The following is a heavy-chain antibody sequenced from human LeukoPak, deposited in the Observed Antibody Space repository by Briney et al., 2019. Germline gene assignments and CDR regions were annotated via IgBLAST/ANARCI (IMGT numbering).Heavy chain of an antibody. D-gene: IGHD4-17*01. CDR1: GGTFSSYA. CDR3: ARDSPRTTVTTNWFDP. CDR2: IIPIFGTA. V-gene: IGHV1-69*01. J-gene: IGHJ5*02. Sequence: SVKVSCKASGGTFSSYAISWVRQAPGQGLEWMGGIIPIFGTANYAQKFQGRVTITADESTSTAYMELSSLRSEDTAVYYCARDSPRTTVTTNWFDPWGQGTLVTASS.